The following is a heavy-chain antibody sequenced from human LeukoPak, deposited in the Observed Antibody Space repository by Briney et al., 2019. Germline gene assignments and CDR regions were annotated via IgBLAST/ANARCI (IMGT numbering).Heavy chain of an antibody. Sequence: SETLSLTCTVSGGSISSYYWSWIRQPPGKGLDWIGYIYSSGSTNYNPSLKSRVTISVDTPKNQFSLKLSSVTAADTAVFYCARQMSGCSALDYWGQGTLSPSPQ. J-gene: IGHJ4*02. D-gene: IGHD6-19*01. V-gene: IGHV4-59*08. CDR3: ARQMSGCSALDY. CDR2: IYSSGST. CDR1: GGSISSYY.